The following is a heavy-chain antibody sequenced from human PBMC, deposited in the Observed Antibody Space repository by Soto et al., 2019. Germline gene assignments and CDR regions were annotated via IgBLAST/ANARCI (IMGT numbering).Heavy chain of an antibody. CDR1: GYSFTSYW. D-gene: IGHD3-22*01. V-gene: IGHV5-51*01. CDR2: IYPGDSDT. J-gene: IGHJ6*02. CDR3: ARRNKYYDSSGPFLSREYYYGMDV. Sequence: GESLKISCKRSGYSFTSYWIGWVRQMPGKGLEWMGIIYPGDSDTRYSPSFQGQVTISADKSISTAYLQWSSLKASDTAMYYCARRNKYYDSSGPFLSREYYYGMDVWGQGTTVTVSS.